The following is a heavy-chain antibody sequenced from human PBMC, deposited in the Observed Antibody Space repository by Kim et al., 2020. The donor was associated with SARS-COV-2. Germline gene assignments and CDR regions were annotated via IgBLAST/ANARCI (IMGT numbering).Heavy chain of an antibody. CDR3: ARWGYCSGGSCYSVY. D-gene: IGHD2-15*01. Sequence: GGSLRLSCAASGFTFSSYSMNWVRQAPGKGLEWVSSISSSSSYIYYADSVKGRFTISRDNAKNSLYLQMNSLRAEDTAVYYCARWGYCSGGSCYSVYWGQGTLVTVSS. J-gene: IGHJ4*02. CDR2: ISSSSSYI. CDR1: GFTFSSYS. V-gene: IGHV3-21*01.